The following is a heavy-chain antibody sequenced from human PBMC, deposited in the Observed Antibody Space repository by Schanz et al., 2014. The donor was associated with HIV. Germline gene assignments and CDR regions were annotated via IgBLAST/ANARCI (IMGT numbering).Heavy chain of an antibody. V-gene: IGHV3-21*02. D-gene: IGHD5-12*01. CDR2: ISGNSRYI. CDR3: ARGDGGYWYYFDY. CDR1: GFIFSSYT. J-gene: IGHJ4*02. Sequence: EVQLVESGGGLVKPGGSLRLSCAASGFIFSSYTIYWVRQTPEKGLEWVSSISGNSRYIYYAESVKGRFTISRDNAKNSLYLQMNFMRAEDTAVYYCARGDGGYWYYFDYWGQGTLVTVSS.